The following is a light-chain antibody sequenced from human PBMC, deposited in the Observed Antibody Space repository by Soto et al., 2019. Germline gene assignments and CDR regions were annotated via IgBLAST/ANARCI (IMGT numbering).Light chain of an antibody. CDR2: LNSDGSH. Sequence: QAVVTQSPSASASLGASVKLTCTLSSGHSSYAIAWHQQQPEKGPRYLMKLNSDGSHSKWDGIPDRFSGSSSGAERYLTIASLQSEDEADYYCQTWGTGIQVFGGGTKLTVL. J-gene: IGLJ3*02. CDR3: QTWGTGIQV. V-gene: IGLV4-69*01. CDR1: SGHSSYA.